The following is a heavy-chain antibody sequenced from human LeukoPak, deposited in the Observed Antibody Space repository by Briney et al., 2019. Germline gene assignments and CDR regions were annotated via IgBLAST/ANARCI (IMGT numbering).Heavy chain of an antibody. V-gene: IGHV4-61*02. CDR1: GGSISSGSCY. CDR2: IYTSGST. Sequence: SQTLSLTCTVSGGSISSGSCYWSWIRQPAGKGLEWIGRIYTSGSTNCNPSLKSRVTMSVDTSKNQFSLKLSSVTAADTAVYYCARGRYSGTYSLDYWGQGTLVTVSS. D-gene: IGHD1-26*01. J-gene: IGHJ4*02. CDR3: ARGRYSGTYSLDY.